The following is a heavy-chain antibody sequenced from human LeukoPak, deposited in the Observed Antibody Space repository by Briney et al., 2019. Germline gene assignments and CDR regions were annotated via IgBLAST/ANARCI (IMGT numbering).Heavy chain of an antibody. J-gene: IGHJ6*03. Sequence: ASVKVSCKASGYTFTGYYMHWVRQAPGQGLEWMGWINPNSGGTNYAQKFQGRVTMTRDTSISTAYMELSRLRSDDTAVYYYARGVGSGSYSYYYYYMDVWGKGTTVTISS. D-gene: IGHD3-10*01. CDR1: GYTFTGYY. V-gene: IGHV1-2*02. CDR2: INPNSGGT. CDR3: ARGVGSGSYSYYYYYMDV.